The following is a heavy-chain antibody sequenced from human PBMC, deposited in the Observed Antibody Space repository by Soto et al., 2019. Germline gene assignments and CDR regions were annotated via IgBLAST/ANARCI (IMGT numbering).Heavy chain of an antibody. D-gene: IGHD3-3*01. CDR2: IYYSGST. V-gene: IGHV4-39*01. CDR3: ASDLTSWSGYSGYGMDV. CDR1: GGSISGSSYY. Sequence: SETLSLTCTVSGGSISGSSYYWGWIRQPPGKGLEWIGSIYYSGSTYYNPSLKSRVTISVDTSKNQFSLKLSSVTAADTAVYYCASDLTSWSGYSGYGMDVWGQGXTVTVSS. J-gene: IGHJ6*02.